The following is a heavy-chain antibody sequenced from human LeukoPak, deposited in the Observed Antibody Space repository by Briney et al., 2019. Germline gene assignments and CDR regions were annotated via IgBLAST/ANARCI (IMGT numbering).Heavy chain of an antibody. D-gene: IGHD5-18*01. V-gene: IGHV4-61*02. CDR3: ARDGYSYGVYFDY. Sequence: PSETLSLTCTVSGGSISSGTYNWNWIRQPAGKGLEWIGRIYTSGSTNYNPSLKSRVTMSVDTSKNQFSLKLSSVTAADTAVYYCARDGYSYGVYFDYWGQGTLVTVSS. CDR2: IYTSGST. CDR1: GGSISSGTYN. J-gene: IGHJ4*02.